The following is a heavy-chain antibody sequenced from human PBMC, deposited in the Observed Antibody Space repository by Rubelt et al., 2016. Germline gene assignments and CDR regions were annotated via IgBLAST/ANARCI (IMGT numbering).Heavy chain of an antibody. CDR2: ISGSGDST. Sequence: VQLQESGPGLVKPSETLSLTCTVSGGSISSYYWSWIRQSPGKGLEWVSSISGSGDSTFYADSVKVRFPSSIDNSKNTLYLQMNSLRAEDTAVYYCAKDRHGDYLGDYWGQGTLVTVSS. V-gene: IGHV3-23*01. J-gene: IGHJ4*02. CDR1: GGSISSYY. D-gene: IGHD4-17*01. CDR3: AKDRHGDYLGDY.